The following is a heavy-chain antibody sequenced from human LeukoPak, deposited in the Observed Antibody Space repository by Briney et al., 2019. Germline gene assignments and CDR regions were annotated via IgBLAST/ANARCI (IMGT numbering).Heavy chain of an antibody. CDR3: ARLRREDSSGYPYYFDY. Sequence: SETLSLTCTVSGGSISSSSYYWCWIRQPPGKGLEWIGSIYYSGSTYYNPSLKSRVTISVDTSKNQFSLKLSSVTAADTAVYYCARLRREDSSGYPYYFDYWGQGALVTVSS. J-gene: IGHJ4*02. D-gene: IGHD3-22*01. CDR1: GGSISSSSYY. CDR2: IYYSGST. V-gene: IGHV4-39*01.